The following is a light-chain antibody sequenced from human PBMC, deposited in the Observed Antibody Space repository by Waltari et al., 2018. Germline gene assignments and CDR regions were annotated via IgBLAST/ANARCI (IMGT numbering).Light chain of an antibody. Sequence: DIQMTQSPSSLSASVGDRVTITCRASQGISNYLSWYQQKPGKAPKRLFYAASSLESGVPSRFSGSGCGTEFTLTISSLQPEDFAAYYCLQYNSKPFTFGPGTKLDIK. CDR2: AAS. V-gene: IGKV1-17*01. CDR3: LQYNSKPFT. J-gene: IGKJ3*01. CDR1: QGISNY.